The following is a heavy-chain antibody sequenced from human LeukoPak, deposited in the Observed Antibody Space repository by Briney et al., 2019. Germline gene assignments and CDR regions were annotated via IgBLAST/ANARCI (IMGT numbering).Heavy chain of an antibody. CDR1: GFTFSNYG. Sequence: VGSLRLSCAASGFTFSNYGMHWVRQAPGKGLDWVAFVRSDGSHTDYADSAKGRFTISRDNSKNTLYLQMNSLRAEDTAVYYCARLYLLTGYSPPTNWGQGTLVTVSS. J-gene: IGHJ4*02. D-gene: IGHD3-9*01. CDR3: ARLYLLTGYSPPTN. CDR2: VRSDGSHT. V-gene: IGHV3-30*02.